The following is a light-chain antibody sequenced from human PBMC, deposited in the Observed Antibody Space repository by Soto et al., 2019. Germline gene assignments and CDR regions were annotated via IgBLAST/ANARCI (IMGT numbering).Light chain of an antibody. CDR3: MQPLQSWT. Sequence: DIVLTQSPISLPVNPVEAPSIPCRSIQSLLHSNGYNYLDWYLQKPGQSPQLLIYLGSNRASGVPDRFSDSGSGTDFTLKISRVEAEDVGVYYCMQPLQSWTFGQGTKVDI. J-gene: IGKJ1*01. V-gene: IGKV2-28*01. CDR1: QSLLHSNGYNY. CDR2: LGS.